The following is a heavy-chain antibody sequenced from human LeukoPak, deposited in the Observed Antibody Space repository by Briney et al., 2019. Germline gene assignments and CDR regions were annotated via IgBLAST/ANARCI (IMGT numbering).Heavy chain of an antibody. CDR1: GFTFSCCA. D-gene: IGHD1-26*01. CDR3: AREGSGSYFGYLWMEYGGT. CDR2: IKQDGSEK. V-gene: IGHV3-7*03. J-gene: IGHJ5*02. Sequence: PGGSLGLSYAASGFTFSCCAMHWVRQAPGKGLERVANIKQDGSEKYYVDSVKGRFTISRGNAKNSLYLQMNSLRAEDTAVYYCAREGSGSYFGYLWMEYGGTWGQGTLVTVSS.